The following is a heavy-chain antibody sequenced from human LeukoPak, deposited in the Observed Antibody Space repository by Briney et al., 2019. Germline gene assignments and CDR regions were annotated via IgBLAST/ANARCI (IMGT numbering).Heavy chain of an antibody. CDR3: ARDQRCSRFDGGCDQWFFDL. CDR1: GGSISGYY. Sequence: SETLSITCTVVGGSISGYYWSWLRQSPEKGLEWIGYIYHSGFTHYSPSLRSRVTISVDLSRNQFSLQLTSATAADTAMYYCARDQRCSRFDGGCDQWFFDLWGRGTLVTVSS. V-gene: IGHV4-59*01. D-gene: IGHD3-10*02. J-gene: IGHJ2*01. CDR2: IYHSGFT.